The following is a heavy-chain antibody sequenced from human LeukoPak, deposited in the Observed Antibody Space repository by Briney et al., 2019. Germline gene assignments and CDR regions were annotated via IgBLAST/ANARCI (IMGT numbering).Heavy chain of an antibody. CDR3: ARTGSGSYYNHFDY. V-gene: IGHV3-30*03. D-gene: IGHD3-10*01. Sequence: GRSLRLSCAASGFTFSSYGMHWVRQAPGKGLEWVAVISYDGSNKYYADSVKGRFTISRDNSKNTLYLQMNSLRAEDTAVYYCARTGSGSYYNHFDYWGQGTLVTVSS. J-gene: IGHJ4*02. CDR2: ISYDGSNK. CDR1: GFTFSSYG.